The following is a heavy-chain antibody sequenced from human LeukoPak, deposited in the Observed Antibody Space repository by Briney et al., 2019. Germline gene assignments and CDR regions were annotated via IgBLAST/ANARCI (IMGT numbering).Heavy chain of an antibody. CDR1: GFTFSDYY. D-gene: IGHD1-26*01. J-gene: IGHJ4*02. CDR3: ARVFPKWEPDY. CDR2: ISSSGGTI. Sequence: GGSLRLSCAASGFTFSDYYMSWIRQAPGKGLEWVSYISSSGGTIYYADSVKGRFTISRDNAKNSLYLQMNSLRAEDTAVYYCARVFPKWEPDYWGQGTLVTVSS. V-gene: IGHV3-11*01.